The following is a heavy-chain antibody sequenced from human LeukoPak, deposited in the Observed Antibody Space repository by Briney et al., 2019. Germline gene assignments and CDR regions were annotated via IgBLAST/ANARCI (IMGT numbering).Heavy chain of an antibody. CDR1: GFSFTVYD. CDR3: ARVGSWYNNHNWFDP. D-gene: IGHD6-13*01. V-gene: IGHV1-2*02. J-gene: IGHJ5*02. CDR2: INPNTGDT. Sequence: VASVTVSCKASGFSFTVYDMHWVRQAPGQGLEWMGWINPNTGDTNYARKFQGRVTMTRDTSINTAYLEVSRLKSEDTAVYYCARVGSWYNNHNWFDPWGQRTLVTVSS.